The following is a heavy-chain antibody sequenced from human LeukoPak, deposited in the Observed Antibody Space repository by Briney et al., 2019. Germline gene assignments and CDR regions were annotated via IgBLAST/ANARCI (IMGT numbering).Heavy chain of an antibody. CDR2: ISSSSSTI. D-gene: IGHD3-22*01. CDR1: GFTFSSYW. CDR3: ARDPYYYDSSGYYRAFDI. J-gene: IGHJ3*02. V-gene: IGHV3-48*04. Sequence: GGSLRLSCAASGFTFSSYWMNWVRQAPGKGLEWVSYISSSSSTIYYADSVKGRFTISRDNAKNSLYLQMNSLRAEDTAVYYCARDPYYYDSSGYYRAFDIWGQGTMVTVSS.